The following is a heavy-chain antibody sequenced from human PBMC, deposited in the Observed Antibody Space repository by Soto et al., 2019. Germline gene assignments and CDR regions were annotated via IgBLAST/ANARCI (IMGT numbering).Heavy chain of an antibody. CDR2: IYYSGST. Sequence: QVQLQESGPGLVKPSQTLSLTCTVSGGSISSGANYWSWIRQHPGKGLEWIGYIYYSGSTYYNPSVKRQATPSADTSKHQFSLKLSSVTAADTAVYYCASGGYYDGRGYHAFNIWGQGTMVTVSS. CDR3: ASGGYYDGRGYHAFNI. D-gene: IGHD3-22*01. CDR1: GGSISSGANY. J-gene: IGHJ3*02. V-gene: IGHV4-31*01.